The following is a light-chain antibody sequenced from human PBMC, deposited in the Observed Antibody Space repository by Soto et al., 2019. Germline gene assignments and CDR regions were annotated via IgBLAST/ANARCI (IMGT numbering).Light chain of an antibody. Sequence: QSALTQPASVSGSPGQSITISCTGTSSDVGGYNYVSWYQQHPGKAPKLMIYEVSNRPSGVSNRFSGSKSGNTASLTISGNQAEDEADYYCSSYTSSSWVFGGGTKLTVL. CDR2: EVS. J-gene: IGLJ3*02. CDR3: SSYTSSSWV. V-gene: IGLV2-14*01. CDR1: SSDVGGYNY.